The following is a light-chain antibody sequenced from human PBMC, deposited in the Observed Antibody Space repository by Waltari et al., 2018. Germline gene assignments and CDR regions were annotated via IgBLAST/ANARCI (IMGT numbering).Light chain of an antibody. CDR1: QSLLNSNGYTY. CDR2: LGS. V-gene: IGKV2-28*01. J-gene: IGKJ3*01. Sequence: DIVMTQSPLSLSVIPGEPASISCRSSQSLLNSNGYTYLDWYLQKPGQSPQLLIYLGSYRASGLPDRFSGSGSCTDFTLKISRVEAEDVGVYYCMQALETIFTFGPGTKVDIK. CDR3: MQALETIFT.